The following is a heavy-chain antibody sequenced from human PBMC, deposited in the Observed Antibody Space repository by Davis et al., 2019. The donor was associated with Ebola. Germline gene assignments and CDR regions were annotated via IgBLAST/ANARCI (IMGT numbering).Heavy chain of an antibody. CDR2: IIGKTDGGTT. CDR1: GFSFSNSW. J-gene: IGHJ4*02. V-gene: IGHV3-15*01. CDR3: TTGSGTYEYDNSGYFSVVYFDF. D-gene: IGHD3-22*01. Sequence: GESLMIPCAASGFSFSNSWMSWVRQAPGKGLEWVGRIIGKTDGGTTDDAAPLKGRFTISRDESQNTLSIQLNGLRTEDTAVYYCTTGSGTYEYDNSGYFSVVYFDFWGKGTLVTVSS.